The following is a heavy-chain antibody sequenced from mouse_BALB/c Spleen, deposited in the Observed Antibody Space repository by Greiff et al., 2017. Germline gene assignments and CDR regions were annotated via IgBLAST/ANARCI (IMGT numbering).Heavy chain of an antibody. CDR1: GYSITSGYY. CDR3: ARDLWPYAMDY. V-gene: IGHV3-6*02. D-gene: IGHD1-1*02. J-gene: IGHJ4*01. CDR2: ISYDGSN. Sequence: EVQLVESGPGLVKPSQSLSLTCSVTGYSITSGYYWNWIRQFPGNKLEWMGYISYDGSNNYNPSLKNRISITRDTSKNQFFLKLNSVTTEDTATYYCARDLWPYAMDYWGQGTSVTVSS.